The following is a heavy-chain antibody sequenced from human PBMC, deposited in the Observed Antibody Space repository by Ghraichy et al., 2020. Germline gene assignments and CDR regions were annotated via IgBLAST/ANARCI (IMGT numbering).Heavy chain of an antibody. D-gene: IGHD4-17*01. CDR1: GFTFRGHF. CDR3: ARVGYGAFNNWYFDL. V-gene: IGHV3-72*01. J-gene: IGHJ2*01. CDR2: ARNKIHSYTI. Sequence: GGSLRLSCAASGFTFRGHFMDWVRQAPGKGLEWVGRARNKIHSYTIEYAASVKGRFTISRDDSKDSLYLQTNSLKTEDTAVYYCARVGYGAFNNWYFDLWGRDTLVTVSS.